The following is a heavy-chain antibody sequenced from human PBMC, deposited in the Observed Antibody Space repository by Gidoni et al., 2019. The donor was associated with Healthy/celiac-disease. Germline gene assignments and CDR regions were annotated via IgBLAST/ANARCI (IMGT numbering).Heavy chain of an antibody. D-gene: IGHD3-22*01. Sequence: HVHLQQSGAGWSKPPETQPLICAVYGWSFSCYYWSWIRQPPGKGLEWIGEINHSGSTNYNPSLKSRVTISVDTSKNQFSLKLSAVTAADTAVYYCARPLRYDSSGYYYDWGQGTLVTGSS. CDR3: ARPLRYDSSGYYYD. J-gene: IGHJ4*02. CDR1: GWSFSCYY. CDR2: INHSGST. V-gene: IGHV4-34*01.